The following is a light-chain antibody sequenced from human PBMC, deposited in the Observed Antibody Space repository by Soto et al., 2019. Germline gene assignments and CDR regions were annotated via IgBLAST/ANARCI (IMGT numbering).Light chain of an antibody. J-gene: IGKJ1*01. V-gene: IGKV1-39*01. CDR2: GAS. CDR3: QQSYSTPWT. CDR1: QTISRD. Sequence: DLQMTQSPSSLSASVGDRVTISCRASQTISRDLTWYQQKPGKAPNLLIFGASTLQPGVPPRFSGSGSETDFTLIISNLQPEDFATYFCQQSYSTPWTFGQGPKVEIK.